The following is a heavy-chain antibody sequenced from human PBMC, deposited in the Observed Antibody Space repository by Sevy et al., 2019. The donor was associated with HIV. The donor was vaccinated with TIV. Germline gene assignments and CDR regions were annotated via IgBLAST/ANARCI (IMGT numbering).Heavy chain of an antibody. Sequence: GGSLRLSCVASGFTISKYSMSWVRQPPGKGLEWVSTLSFGCGEINYADSVKGRFTISRDNSKSSVYLLMNNLRPEDTAVYYCAREGCTKPHDYWGQGTLVTVSS. CDR2: LSFGCGEI. D-gene: IGHD2-8*01. V-gene: IGHV3-23*01. CDR3: AREGCTKPHDY. J-gene: IGHJ4*02. CDR1: GFTISKYS.